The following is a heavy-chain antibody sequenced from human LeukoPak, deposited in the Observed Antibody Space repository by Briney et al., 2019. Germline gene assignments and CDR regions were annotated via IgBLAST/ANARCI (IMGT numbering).Heavy chain of an antibody. CDR3: ARVIRYFDPLDY. V-gene: IGHV1-2*02. J-gene: IGHJ4*02. D-gene: IGHD3-9*01. Sequence: ASVKVSCKASGYTFTGYYMHWVRQAPGQGLEWMGWINPNSGSTNYAQKFQGRVTMTRDTSISTAYMELSRLRSDDTAVYYCARVIRYFDPLDYWGQGTLVTVSS. CDR1: GYTFTGYY. CDR2: INPNSGST.